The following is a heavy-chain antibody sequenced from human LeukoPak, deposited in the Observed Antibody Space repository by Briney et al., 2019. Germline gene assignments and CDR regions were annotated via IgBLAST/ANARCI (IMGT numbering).Heavy chain of an antibody. J-gene: IGHJ3*02. CDR3: ARGWVGSLRSYVAAFDI. CDR2: IYPGDSDT. Sequence: GESLSLSCTGSGYTFTSYWIGWVRQTPGKGLEWMGIIYPGDSDTKYSPSFQGQVTISADKSISTAYLQWSSLKASDTAMYYCARGWVGSLRSYVAAFDIWGQGTMVTVSS. CDR1: GYTFTSYW. D-gene: IGHD5-12*01. V-gene: IGHV5-51*03.